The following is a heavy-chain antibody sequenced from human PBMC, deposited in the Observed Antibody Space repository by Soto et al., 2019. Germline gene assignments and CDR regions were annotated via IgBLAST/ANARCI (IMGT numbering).Heavy chain of an antibody. CDR3: ARGHSTDCSNGVCSFFYNHEMDV. CDR1: GYSFTDDH. Sequence: SVKVSCQASGYSFTDDHIHWVRQAPGQGLEWLGRINPKSGGTSTAQKFQGWVTMTRDRSISTVYMELTRLRSDDTAVYFCARGHSTDCSNGVCSFFYNHEMDVWGQATTVTVSS. J-gene: IGHJ6*02. CDR2: INPKSGGT. V-gene: IGHV1-2*04. D-gene: IGHD2-8*01.